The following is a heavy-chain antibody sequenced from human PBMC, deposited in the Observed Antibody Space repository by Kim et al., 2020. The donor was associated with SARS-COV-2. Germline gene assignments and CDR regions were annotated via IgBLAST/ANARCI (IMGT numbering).Heavy chain of an antibody. CDR3: AKGECSSTGCHTTDY. Sequence: GGSLRLSCAASGFTFSSYAMRWVRQAPGNGLEWVSTISGSGGSIYYADSVKGRFTISRDNSKNTLYLQMNSLRAEDTAVYYCAKGECSSTGCHTTDYWGRGTLVTVSS. CDR2: ISGSGGSI. J-gene: IGHJ4*02. V-gene: IGHV3-23*01. D-gene: IGHD2-2*01. CDR1: GFTFSSYA.